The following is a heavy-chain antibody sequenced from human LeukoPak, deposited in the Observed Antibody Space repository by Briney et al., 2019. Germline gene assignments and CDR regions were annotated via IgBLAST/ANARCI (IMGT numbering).Heavy chain of an antibody. Sequence: GGSLRLSCAASGFTFSSYWMSWVRQAPGKGLKWVANIKQDGSEKYYVDSVKGRFTISRDNAKNSLYLQMNSLRAEDTAVYYCARDLGYCTNGVCYIGGNWFDPWGQGTLVTVSS. V-gene: IGHV3-7*01. D-gene: IGHD2-8*01. CDR1: GFTFSSYW. CDR2: IKQDGSEK. J-gene: IGHJ5*02. CDR3: ARDLGYCTNGVCYIGGNWFDP.